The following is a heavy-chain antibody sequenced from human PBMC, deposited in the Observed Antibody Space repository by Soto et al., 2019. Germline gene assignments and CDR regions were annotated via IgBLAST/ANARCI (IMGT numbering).Heavy chain of an antibody. V-gene: IGHV6-1*01. CDR3: AREGGNRYYYYYGMDV. CDR1: GDSVSSNSAA. CDR2: TYYRSKWYN. Sequence: SQTLSLTCAISGDSVSSNSAAWNWIRPSPSRGLEWLGRTYYRSKWYNDYAVSVKSRITINPDTSKNQFSLQLNSVTPEDTAVYYCAREGGNRYYYYYGMDVWGQGTTVTVSS. D-gene: IGHD1-26*01. J-gene: IGHJ6*02.